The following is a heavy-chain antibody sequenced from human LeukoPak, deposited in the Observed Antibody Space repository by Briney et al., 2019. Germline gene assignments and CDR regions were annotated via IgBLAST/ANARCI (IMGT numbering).Heavy chain of an antibody. J-gene: IGHJ4*02. Sequence: PGGSLRLSSVASGITFSSYPMHWVRQAPGKGMEYVSAISSDGGSPYYANSVKGRFTIPRDNSKNTLYLQMGSLRTEDMAVYYWARERGRNGDYDYWGQGTLVTVSS. D-gene: IGHD1-1*01. CDR1: GITFSSYP. CDR2: ISSDGGSP. V-gene: IGHV3-64*01. CDR3: ARERGRNGDYDY.